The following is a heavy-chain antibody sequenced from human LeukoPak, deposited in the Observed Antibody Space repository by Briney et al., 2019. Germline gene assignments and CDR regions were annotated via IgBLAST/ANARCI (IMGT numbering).Heavy chain of an antibody. Sequence: SETLSLTCTVSGGSISSYYWSWIRQPAGKGLEWIGRIYTSGSTNYNPSLKSRVTISVDTSKNQFSLKLSSVTAADTAVYYCARHRLLLDAFDIWGQGTMVTVSS. V-gene: IGHV4-4*07. CDR3: ARHRLLLDAFDI. CDR2: IYTSGST. J-gene: IGHJ3*02. D-gene: IGHD3-22*01. CDR1: GGSISSYY.